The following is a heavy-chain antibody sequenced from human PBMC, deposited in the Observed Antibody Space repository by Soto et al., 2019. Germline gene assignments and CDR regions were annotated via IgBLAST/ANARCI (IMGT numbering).Heavy chain of an antibody. CDR2: ISFDGGNK. V-gene: IGHV3-30*18. CDR3: AKDGCSTSCHYYYYGMDV. J-gene: IGHJ6*02. D-gene: IGHD2-2*01. CDR1: GFTFRSYG. Sequence: QVQLVESGGGVVQPGRSLRLSCAASGFTFRSYGMHWVRQAPGKGLEWVAVISFDGGNKFYADSLKGRFTISRDNSKNTLYLQVNSLRAEDTAVYYCAKDGCSTSCHYYYYGMDVWGQGTTVTVSS.